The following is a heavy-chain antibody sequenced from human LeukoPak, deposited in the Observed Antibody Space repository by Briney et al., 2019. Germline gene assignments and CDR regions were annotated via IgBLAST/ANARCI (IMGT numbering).Heavy chain of an antibody. CDR1: GFTFSDYY. CDR2: ITTSGNTI. CDR3: AKVKFRGGPYDY. Sequence: PGGSLRLSCAASGFTFSDYYMSWVRQSPGKGLEWVSSITTSGNTIYYADSVKGRFTISRDNAKNSLYPQMNSLRAEDTAVYYCAKVKFRGGPYDYWGQGTLVTVSS. J-gene: IGHJ4*02. V-gene: IGHV3-11*04. D-gene: IGHD3-16*01.